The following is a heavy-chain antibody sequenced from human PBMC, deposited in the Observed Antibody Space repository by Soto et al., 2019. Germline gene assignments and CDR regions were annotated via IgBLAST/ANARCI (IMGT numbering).Heavy chain of an antibody. CDR1: GGSFSGYY. CDR2: INHSGST. CDR3: ARDSQDIVVVPAAMEVGYGMDV. Sequence: SETLSLTCAVYGGSFSGYYWSWIRQPPGKGLEWIREINHSGSTNYNPSNKSRVTISVDTSKNQFSLKLSSVTAADTAVYYCARDSQDIVVVPAAMEVGYGMDVWGQGTTVS. D-gene: IGHD2-2*01. J-gene: IGHJ6*02. V-gene: IGHV4-34*01.